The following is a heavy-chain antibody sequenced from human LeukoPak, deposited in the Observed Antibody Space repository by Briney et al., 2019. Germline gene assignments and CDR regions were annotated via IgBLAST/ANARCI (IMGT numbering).Heavy chain of an antibody. Sequence: ASVKVSCKASGYTFTGYYMHWVRQAPGQGLEWMGWISPTSGGTNYAQKFQGRVTTRDTSISTAYMELSRLRSDDTAVCYCARDHEHSYDYWGQGTLVTVSS. CDR3: ARDHEHSYDY. V-gene: IGHV1-2*02. CDR1: GYTFTGYY. J-gene: IGHJ4*02. CDR2: ISPTSGGT.